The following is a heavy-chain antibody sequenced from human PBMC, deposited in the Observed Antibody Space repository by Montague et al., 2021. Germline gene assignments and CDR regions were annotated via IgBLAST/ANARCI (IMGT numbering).Heavy chain of an antibody. CDR2: IYYSGNS. D-gene: IGHD6-13*01. V-gene: IGHV4-39*07. J-gene: IGHJ5*02. Sequence: SETLSLTCIVSGASITSNIYYWGWIRQSPGKGLEWIGSIYYSGNSFYQPSLKSRITMAVDTSKNQFSLNLSSVTAADTAIYYCARVFSSWYVGWFDPWGQGTLVTVSS. CDR1: GASITSNIYY. CDR3: ARVFSSWYVGWFDP.